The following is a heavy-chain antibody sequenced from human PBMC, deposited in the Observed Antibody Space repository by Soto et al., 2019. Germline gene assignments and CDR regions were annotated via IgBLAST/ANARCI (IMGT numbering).Heavy chain of an antibody. CDR1: GLTFSSYG. J-gene: IGHJ4*02. Sequence: PGGSLRLSCAASGLTFSSYGMHWVRQAPGKGLEWVAVISYDGSNKYYADSVKGRFTISRDNSKNTLYLQVNSLRAEDTAVYFCAKGRGNSSPEFDYWGQGTLVTVSS. D-gene: IGHD6-6*01. CDR3: AKGRGNSSPEFDY. CDR2: ISYDGSNK. V-gene: IGHV3-30*18.